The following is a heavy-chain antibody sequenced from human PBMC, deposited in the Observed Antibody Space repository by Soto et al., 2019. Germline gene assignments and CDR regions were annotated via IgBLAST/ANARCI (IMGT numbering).Heavy chain of an antibody. CDR3: ARQSILTGTNWFDP. V-gene: IGHV4-59*08. J-gene: IGHJ5*02. D-gene: IGHD3-9*01. Sequence: QVQLQESGPGLVKPSETLSLTCTVSGGSISSYYWSWIRQPPGKGLEWIGYIYYSGSTNYNPSLKSRVTISVDTSKNQFSLKLSSVTAADTAVYYCARQSILTGTNWFDPWGQGTLVTVSS. CDR2: IYYSGST. CDR1: GGSISSYY.